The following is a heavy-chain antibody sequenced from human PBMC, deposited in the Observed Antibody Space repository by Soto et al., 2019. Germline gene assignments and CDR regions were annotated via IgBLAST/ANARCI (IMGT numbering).Heavy chain of an antibody. J-gene: IGHJ4*02. CDR1: GFAFSRFP. CDR3: ATMAGTYPY. CDR2: IDPDGSDT. Sequence: GSLRLSCAASGFAFSRFPMHWVRQAPGKGLVWVSRIDPDGSDTTYADSVKGRFTISRDNAKDIVYLQMSSLRAEDTALYYCATMAGTYPYWGQGTLVTVSS. D-gene: IGHD6-19*01. V-gene: IGHV3-74*01.